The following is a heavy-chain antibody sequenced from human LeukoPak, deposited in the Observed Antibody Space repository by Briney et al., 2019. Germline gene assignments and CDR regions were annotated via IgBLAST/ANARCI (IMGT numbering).Heavy chain of an antibody. CDR3: ARRGINYGGAFDI. V-gene: IGHV3-21*06. J-gene: IGHJ3*02. CDR1: GFSFNTYT. Sequence: GGSLRLSCAGSGFSFNTYTMNWFRQAPGKGLEWVSSISSSSGYIFYADSVKGRFTISRDNAKNSLYLQMNSLRAEDTAVYYCARRGINYGGAFDIWGQGTLVTVSS. D-gene: IGHD4-23*01. CDR2: ISSSSGYI.